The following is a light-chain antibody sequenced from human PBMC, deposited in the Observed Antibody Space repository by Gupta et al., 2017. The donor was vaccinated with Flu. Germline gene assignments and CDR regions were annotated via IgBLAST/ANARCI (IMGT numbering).Light chain of an antibody. J-gene: IGKJ3*01. Sequence: PAAQSGLPEGGATPSSSASQSVVSNLSGYQQKPGQAPRSLINDAATRANGGPASCFGGGGGTEYSPTISSRQSEDVSVDYCQQESNCSVTFGQGTKVDIK. CDR1: QSVVSN. CDR2: DAA. CDR3: QQESNCSVT. V-gene: IGKV3-15*01.